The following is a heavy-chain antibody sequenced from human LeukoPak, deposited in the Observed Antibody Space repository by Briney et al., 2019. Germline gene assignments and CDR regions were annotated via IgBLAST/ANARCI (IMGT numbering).Heavy chain of an antibody. Sequence: GGSLRLSCAASGFTFSSYSMNWVRQAPGKGLEWVSSISSSSSSYIYYADSVKGRFTISRDNAKNPLYLQMNSLRAEDTAVYYCARDAEMATISSYFDYWGQGTLVTVSS. CDR3: ARDAEMATISSYFDY. V-gene: IGHV3-21*01. D-gene: IGHD5-24*01. CDR1: GFTFSSYS. J-gene: IGHJ4*02. CDR2: ISSSSSSYI.